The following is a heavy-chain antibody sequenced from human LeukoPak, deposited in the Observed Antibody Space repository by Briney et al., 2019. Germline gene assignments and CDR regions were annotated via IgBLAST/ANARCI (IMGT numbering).Heavy chain of an antibody. CDR2: ISYSGST. CDR3: ARLRLRYDSNGYSTSYEAVDI. CDR1: GGSISTYY. Sequence: SETLSLTCTVSGGSISTYYWSWIRQPPGKGLEWIGYISYSGSTDYNPSLKSRVTMSVDTSINQFSLKLSSVTAADTAVYYCARLRLRYDSNGYSTSYEAVDIWGQGTVVTVSS. J-gene: IGHJ3*02. D-gene: IGHD3-22*01. V-gene: IGHV4-59*08.